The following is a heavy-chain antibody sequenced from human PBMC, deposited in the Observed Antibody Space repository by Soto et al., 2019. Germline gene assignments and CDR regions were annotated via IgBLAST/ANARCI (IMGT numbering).Heavy chain of an antibody. J-gene: IGHJ4*02. Sequence: EVQLVESGGGLVQPGGSLRLSCPASGFTFSSYWMSWVRQAPGKGLEWVANIKHAGSEKYFVDSVKGGFTISRDNAKNALYLQFKSLRAEEAAVYYCARDGPMTMVRGVGVDYWGQGTLVTVSS. V-gene: IGHV3-7*01. CDR2: IKHAGSEK. CDR1: GFTFSSYW. CDR3: ARDGPMTMVRGVGVDY. D-gene: IGHD3-10*01.